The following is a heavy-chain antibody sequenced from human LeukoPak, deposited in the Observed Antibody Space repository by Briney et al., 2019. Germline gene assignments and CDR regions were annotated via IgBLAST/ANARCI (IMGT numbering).Heavy chain of an antibody. D-gene: IGHD3-10*01. CDR3: ARDSPAGHYYMDV. CDR1: GGSISSYY. Sequence: SETLSLTCTVSGGSISSYYWSWIRQPPGKGLEWIGYIYYSGSTNYNPSLKSRVTISVDTSKNQFSLKLSSVNAADTAVYYCARDSPAGHYYMDVWGKGTTVTVSS. J-gene: IGHJ6*03. V-gene: IGHV4-59*01. CDR2: IYYSGST.